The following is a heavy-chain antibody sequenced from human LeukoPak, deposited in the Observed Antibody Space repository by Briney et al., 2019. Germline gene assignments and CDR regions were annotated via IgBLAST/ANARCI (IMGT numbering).Heavy chain of an antibody. CDR3: ARDPDQIVGANFDY. V-gene: IGHV3-7*01. Sequence: GGSLRLSCAASGFTFSSYWMNWVRQAPGKGLEWVAKIKQDGSGKYYVGSVKGRFTISRDNAKNSLYLQMNSLTAEDTAVYYCARDPDQIVGANFDYWGQGTLVTVSS. D-gene: IGHD1-26*01. CDR2: IKQDGSGK. J-gene: IGHJ4*02. CDR1: GFTFSSYW.